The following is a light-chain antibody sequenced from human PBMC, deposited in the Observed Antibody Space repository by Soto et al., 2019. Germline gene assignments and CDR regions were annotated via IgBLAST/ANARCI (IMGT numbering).Light chain of an antibody. CDR3: QQSYSTPART. J-gene: IGKJ4*01. V-gene: IGKV1-39*01. CDR1: QSISSY. Sequence: DIQMTQSPSSLSASVGDRVTITCRASQSISSYLNWYQQKPGKAPKLLIYAASSLQSGVPSRFSGSGSGTDFTLTISSLQPEDVATYYCQQSYSTPARTFGGGTKVEIK. CDR2: AAS.